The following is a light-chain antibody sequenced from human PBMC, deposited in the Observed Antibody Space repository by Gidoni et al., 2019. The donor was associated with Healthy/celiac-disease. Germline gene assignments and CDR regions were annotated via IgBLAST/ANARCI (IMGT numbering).Light chain of an antibody. CDR1: QSISSY. CDR2: AAS. Sequence: DTQMTQSPSSLSASVRDRVTITCRASQSISSYLNWYQQKPGKAPKLLIYAASSLQSGVPSRFSGSGSGTDFTLTISSLQPEDFATYYCQQSYSTPMYTFGQGTKLEIK. J-gene: IGKJ2*01. V-gene: IGKV1-39*01. CDR3: QQSYSTPMYT.